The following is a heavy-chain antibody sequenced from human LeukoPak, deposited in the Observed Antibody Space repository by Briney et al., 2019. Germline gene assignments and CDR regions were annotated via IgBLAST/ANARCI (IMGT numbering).Heavy chain of an antibody. Sequence: PSETLSLTCTVSGGSISSYYWSWLRQPPGKGLEWIGYIYYSGSTNYNPSLRSRVTISVDTSKNQFSLKLSSVTAADTAVYYCARDTEYFQHWGQGTLVTVSS. CDR2: IYYSGST. J-gene: IGHJ1*01. CDR1: GGSISSYY. V-gene: IGHV4-59*01. CDR3: ARDTEYFQH.